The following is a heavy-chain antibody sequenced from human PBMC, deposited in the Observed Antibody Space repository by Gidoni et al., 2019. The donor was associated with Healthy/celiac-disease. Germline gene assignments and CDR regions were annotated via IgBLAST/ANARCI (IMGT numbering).Heavy chain of an antibody. J-gene: IGHJ1*01. CDR3: ARDDGDSSGYYYVGVYFQH. V-gene: IGHV1-2*02. Sequence: QVQLVQSGAEVKKPGASVKVSCKASGSTFTGYYMHWVRQAPGQGLEWLGWINPNSGGTNYAQKFQGRVTMTRDTSISTAYMELSRLRSDDTAVYYCARDDGDSSGYYYVGVYFQHWGQGTLVTVSS. CDR2: INPNSGGT. CDR1: GSTFTGYY. D-gene: IGHD3-22*01.